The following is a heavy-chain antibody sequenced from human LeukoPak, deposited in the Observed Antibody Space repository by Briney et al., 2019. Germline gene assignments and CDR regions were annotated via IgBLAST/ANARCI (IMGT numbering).Heavy chain of an antibody. V-gene: IGHV1-18*01. Sequence: GASVKVSCKASGYTFTSYGISWVRQAPGQGLEWMGWISAYNGNTNYAQKLQGRVTMTTDTSTSTAYMELRSLRSDDTAVYYCARDREEQLERQARIMGYYYYMDVWGKGTTVTVSS. CDR3: ARDREEQLERQARIMGYYYYMDV. D-gene: IGHD1-1*01. CDR2: ISAYNGNT. J-gene: IGHJ6*03. CDR1: GYTFTSYG.